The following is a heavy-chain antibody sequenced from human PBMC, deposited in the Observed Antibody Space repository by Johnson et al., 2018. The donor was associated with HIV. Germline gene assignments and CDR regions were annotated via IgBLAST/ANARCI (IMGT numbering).Heavy chain of an antibody. CDR1: GFTFSSYW. CDR2: IKQDGSEK. Sequence: VQLVESGGGLVQPGGSLRLSCAASGFTFSSYWMSWVRQAPGKGLEWVANIKQDGSEKYYVDSVKGRFTISRDNSKNTLYLQMNSLRPEDTSVYYCARVICGMRSGYEAGAFDFWGQGTMFTFSS. J-gene: IGHJ3*01. V-gene: IGHV3-7*01. CDR3: ARVICGMRSGYEAGAFDF. D-gene: IGHD5-12*01.